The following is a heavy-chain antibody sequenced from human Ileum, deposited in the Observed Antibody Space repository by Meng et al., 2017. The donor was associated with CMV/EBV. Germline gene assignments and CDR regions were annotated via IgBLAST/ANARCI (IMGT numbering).Heavy chain of an antibody. CDR2: FSAYNGNT. D-gene: IGHD3-3*01. CDR3: ARSLFTIFGVVSDAFDI. CDR1: YTFPCYG. J-gene: IGHJ3*02. V-gene: IGHV1-18*01. Sequence: YTFPCYGISWVRQAPGQGLEWMGWFSAYNGNTNYAQKLQGRVTMTTDTSTSTAYMELRSLRSDDTAVYYCARSLFTIFGVVSDAFDIWGQGTMVTVSS.